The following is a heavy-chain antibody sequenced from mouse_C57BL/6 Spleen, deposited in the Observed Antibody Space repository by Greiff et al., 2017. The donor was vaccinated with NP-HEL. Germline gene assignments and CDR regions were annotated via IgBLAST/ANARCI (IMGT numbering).Heavy chain of an antibody. CDR1: GYSFTGYY. Sequence: EVQLQESGPELVKPGASVKISCKASGYSFTGYYMNWVKQSPEKSLEWIGEINPSTGGTTYNQKFKAKATLTVDKSSSTAYMQLKSLTSEDSAVYYCARRGSYDYDAHYFDYWGQGTTLTVSS. J-gene: IGHJ2*01. CDR3: ARRGSYDYDAHYFDY. D-gene: IGHD2-4*01. V-gene: IGHV1-42*01. CDR2: INPSTGGT.